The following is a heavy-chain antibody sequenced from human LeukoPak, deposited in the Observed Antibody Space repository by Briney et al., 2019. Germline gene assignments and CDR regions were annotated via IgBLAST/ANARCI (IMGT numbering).Heavy chain of an antibody. CDR2: ISYDGSNK. Sequence: PGGSLRLPCAASGFTFSSYAMHWVRQAPGKGLEWVAVISYDGSNKYYAGSVKGRFTISRDNSKNTLYLQMNSLRAEDTAVYYCASSVEMATITGYWGQGTLVTVSS. CDR1: GFTFSSYA. V-gene: IGHV3-30*04. D-gene: IGHD5-24*01. J-gene: IGHJ4*02. CDR3: ASSVEMATITGY.